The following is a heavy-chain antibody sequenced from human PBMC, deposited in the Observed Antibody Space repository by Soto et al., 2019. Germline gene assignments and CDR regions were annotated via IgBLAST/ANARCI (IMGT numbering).Heavy chain of an antibody. Sequence: ASETLSLTCTVSGDSISSGGYYWSWVRQHPGKALEWIGYIYYSGSTYYNPSLKSRVTISVDTSKNQFSLRLSSVTAADTAVYYCARALYSSGWYSWFDPWGQGTLVTVSS. CDR1: GDSISSGGYY. J-gene: IGHJ5*02. CDR2: IYYSGST. CDR3: ARALYSSGWYSWFDP. V-gene: IGHV4-31*03. D-gene: IGHD6-19*01.